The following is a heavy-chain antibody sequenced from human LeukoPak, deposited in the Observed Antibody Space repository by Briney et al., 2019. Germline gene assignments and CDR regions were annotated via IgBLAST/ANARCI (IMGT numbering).Heavy chain of an antibody. CDR1: GFTFSSYA. D-gene: IGHD6-19*01. Sequence: GGSLRLSCAASGFTFSSYAMSWVRQAPGKGLEWVSAISGSGGSTYYADSVKGRFTISRDNSKNTLYLQMNSLRAEDTAVYYCAKDMDSSGYYYYYGMDVWGQGTTVTVSS. CDR2: ISGSGGST. V-gene: IGHV3-23*01. J-gene: IGHJ6*02. CDR3: AKDMDSSGYYYYYGMDV.